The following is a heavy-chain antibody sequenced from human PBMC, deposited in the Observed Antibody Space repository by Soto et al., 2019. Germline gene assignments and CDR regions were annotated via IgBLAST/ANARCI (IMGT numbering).Heavy chain of an antibody. V-gene: IGHV4-59*08. CDR3: AVHNGRVNDGIYYYYYGMDV. CDR1: GGSMISYY. D-gene: IGHD1-1*01. CDR2: IYYSGST. J-gene: IGHJ6*02. Sequence: TSETLSLTCTVSGGSMISYYWSWIRQPPGKGLEWIGYIYYSGSTNYNPSLKSRVTISVDTSKNQFSLKLSSVTAADTAVYYCAVHNGRVNDGIYYYYYGMDVWGQGTTVTVS.